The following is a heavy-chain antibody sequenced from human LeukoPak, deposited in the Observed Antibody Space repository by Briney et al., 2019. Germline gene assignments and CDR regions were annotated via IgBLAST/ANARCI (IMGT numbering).Heavy chain of an antibody. V-gene: IGHV1-69*04. CDR1: GGTFSSYA. Sequence: ASVKVSCKASGGTFSSYAISWVRQAPGQGLEWMGRIIPILGIANYAQKFQGRVTITADKSTSTAYMELSSLRSEDTAVYYCARPYSSSWSRTDAFDIWGQGTMVTVSS. D-gene: IGHD6-13*01. J-gene: IGHJ3*02. CDR2: IIPILGIA. CDR3: ARPYSSSWSRTDAFDI.